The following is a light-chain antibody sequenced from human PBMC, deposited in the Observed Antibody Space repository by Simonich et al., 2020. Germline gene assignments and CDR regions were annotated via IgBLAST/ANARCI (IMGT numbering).Light chain of an antibody. CDR2: KVS. V-gene: IGKV2-30*02. CDR1: QSLVHSDGNTY. J-gene: IGKJ1*01. Sequence: DVVMTQSPLSLPVTLGQPASISCRSSQSLVHSDGNTYLNWFQQRPGQSPRRIIYKVSNRDSVVPDRFSGSGSGTDFTLKISRVEAEDVGVYYCMQGTHWPPTFGQGTKVEIK. CDR3: MQGTHWPPT.